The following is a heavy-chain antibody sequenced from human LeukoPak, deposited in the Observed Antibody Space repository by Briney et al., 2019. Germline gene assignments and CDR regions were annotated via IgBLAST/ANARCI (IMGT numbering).Heavy chain of an antibody. V-gene: IGHV1-8*01. CDR3: ARGRQYQLLSGYYYYGMDV. D-gene: IGHD2-2*01. J-gene: IGHJ6*02. CDR2: MNPNSGNT. Sequence: ASVKVSCKASGYTFTSYDINWVRQATGQGLEWMGWMNPNSGNTGYAQKFQGRVTMTRNTSISTAYMELSSLRSEDTAVYYCARGRQYQLLSGYYYYGMDVWGQGTTVTVSS. CDR1: GYTFTSYD.